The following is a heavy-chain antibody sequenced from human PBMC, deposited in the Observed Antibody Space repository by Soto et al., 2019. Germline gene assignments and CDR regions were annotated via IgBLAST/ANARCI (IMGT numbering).Heavy chain of an antibody. Sequence: SETLSLTCTVSGGSISSYYWSWIRQPPGKGLEWIGYIYYSGSTNYNPSLKGRVTISRDSSKNTLYLEIHSLRAEDTAIYYCAKDSPPPFPRMDVWGQGTTVTVSS. CDR2: IYYSGST. J-gene: IGHJ6*02. V-gene: IGHV4-59*12. CDR1: GGSISSYY. CDR3: AKDSPPPFPRMDV.